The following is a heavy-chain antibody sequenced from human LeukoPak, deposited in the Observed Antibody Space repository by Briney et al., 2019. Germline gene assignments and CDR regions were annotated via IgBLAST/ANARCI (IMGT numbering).Heavy chain of an antibody. J-gene: IGHJ4*02. Sequence: SETLSLTCTVSGGSITSSNYFWGWIRQPPGKGLEWIGSIYYSGSTYYNPSPKSRVTISVDTSKNQFSLKLSSVTAADTAVYYCARRVFWSGSYYFDYWGQGTLVTVSS. D-gene: IGHD3-3*01. CDR3: ARRVFWSGSYYFDY. V-gene: IGHV4-39*01. CDR2: IYYSGST. CDR1: GGSITSSNYF.